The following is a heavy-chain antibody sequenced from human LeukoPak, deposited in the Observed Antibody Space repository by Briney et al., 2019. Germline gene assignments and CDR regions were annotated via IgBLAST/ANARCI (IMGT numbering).Heavy chain of an antibody. CDR1: GVSISSAIYY. CDR3: ARLAGTYLDYWFFDL. V-gene: IGHV4-39*01. D-gene: IGHD1-26*01. J-gene: IGHJ2*01. CDR2: IYYTGTT. Sequence: SETLSLTCTVSGVSISSAIYYWGWIRQPPGKGLESIGNIYYTGTTFYNPSLKSRVTISVDTSKNQFSLKLSSVTAADTAVYYCARLAGTYLDYWFFDLWGRGTLVTVPS.